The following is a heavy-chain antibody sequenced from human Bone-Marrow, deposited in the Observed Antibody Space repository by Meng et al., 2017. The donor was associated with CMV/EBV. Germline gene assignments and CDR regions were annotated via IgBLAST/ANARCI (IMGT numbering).Heavy chain of an antibody. V-gene: IGHV3-21*01. J-gene: IGHJ6*02. D-gene: IGHD2-15*01. Sequence: GESLKISCAASGFTFSSYSMNWVRQAPGKGLEWVSSISSSRSYIYYADSVKGRFTISRDNAKNSLYLQMNSLRAEDTAVYYCARLGDCSGGSCYYYYYYGMDVWGQGTRSPSP. CDR3: ARLGDCSGGSCYYYYYYGMDV. CDR1: GFTFSSYS. CDR2: ISSSRSYI.